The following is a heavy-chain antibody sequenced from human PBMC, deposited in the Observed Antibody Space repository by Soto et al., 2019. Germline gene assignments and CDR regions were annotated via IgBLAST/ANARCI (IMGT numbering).Heavy chain of an antibody. Sequence: EVQVLESGGGLVQPGGSLRLSCAASGFTFSDYAMSWVRQAPGKGLEWVSTISGSGGNTYYADSVKGRFTISRDNSKNTLFLEMNTLRAVDTAVYYCAKDQMPGLSTPYFDYWGQGTLVTVSS. CDR2: ISGSGGNT. J-gene: IGHJ4*02. D-gene: IGHD2-2*01. CDR3: AKDQMPGLSTPYFDY. CDR1: GFTFSDYA. V-gene: IGHV3-23*01.